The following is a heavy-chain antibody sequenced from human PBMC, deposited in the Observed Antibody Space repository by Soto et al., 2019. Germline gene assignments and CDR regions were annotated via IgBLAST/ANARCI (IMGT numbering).Heavy chain of an antibody. CDR1: GFTFSSYW. J-gene: IGHJ4*02. V-gene: IGHV3-74*01. CDR3: ARDAYISGYYQFDY. D-gene: IGHD6-19*01. Sequence: EVQLVESGGGLVQPGGSLRLSCAASGFTFSSYWMHWVRQVPGKGLVWVSRIHFDGGTTHYADSVKGRFTISRDNAKNTLSLQMNSLRAEDTAVYYCARDAYISGYYQFDYWGQGTLVTVSS. CDR2: IHFDGGTT.